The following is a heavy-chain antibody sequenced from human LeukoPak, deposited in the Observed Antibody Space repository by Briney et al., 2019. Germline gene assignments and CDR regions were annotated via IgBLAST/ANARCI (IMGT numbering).Heavy chain of an antibody. V-gene: IGHV3-66*01. CDR1: GFTLSSDY. J-gene: IGHJ4*02. CDR2: IYSGGNT. D-gene: IGHD6-13*01. Sequence: GGSLRLSCAASGFTLSSDYLSWVPQAPGKGVEWVSIIYSGGNTYYADSVKCRFTISRDDSKNALYLQMHSLRAEHRAVYYCARALAEAAYTSFDYWGQGTLVTVSS. CDR3: ARALAEAAYTSFDY.